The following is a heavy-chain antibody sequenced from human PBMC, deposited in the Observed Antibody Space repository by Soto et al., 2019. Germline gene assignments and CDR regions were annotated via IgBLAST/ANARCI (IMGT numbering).Heavy chain of an antibody. CDR1: GFTFSSYG. D-gene: IGHD7-27*01. V-gene: IGHV3-30*18. CDR3: AKEWWNWGGAFDY. J-gene: IGHJ4*02. CDR2: ISYDGSNK. Sequence: QVQLVESGGGVVQPGRSLRLSCAASGFTFSSYGMHWVRQAPGKGLEWVAVISYDGSNKYYADSVKGRFTISRDNSKNTLYLQMNSRRTEDTAVYYCAKEWWNWGGAFDYWGQGTLVTVSS.